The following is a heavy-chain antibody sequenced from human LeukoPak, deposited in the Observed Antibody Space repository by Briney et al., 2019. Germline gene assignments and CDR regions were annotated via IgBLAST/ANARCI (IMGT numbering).Heavy chain of an antibody. V-gene: IGHV1-69*13. CDR1: GGTSSSYA. J-gene: IGHJ5*02. CDR3: ARDLEGHHYDSSGYYSGDYNWFDP. D-gene: IGHD3-22*01. Sequence: SVKVSCKASGGTSSSYAISWVRQAPGQGLEWMGGIIPIFGTANYAQKFQGRVTITADESTSTAYMELSSLRSEDTAVYYCARDLEGHHYDSSGYYSGDYNWFDPWGQGTLVTVSS. CDR2: IIPIFGTA.